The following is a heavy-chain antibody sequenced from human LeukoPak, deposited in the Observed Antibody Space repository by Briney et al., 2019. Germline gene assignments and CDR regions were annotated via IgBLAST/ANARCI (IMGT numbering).Heavy chain of an antibody. J-gene: IGHJ4*02. CDR1: GFTLSSYA. CDR3: AKNREQWLVRPANFDY. D-gene: IGHD6-19*01. V-gene: IGHV3-23*01. CDR2: MYNSGGTTSYA. Sequence: PGWSLRLSCEASGFTLSSYAMNWVRQAPGKGLEWVAGMYNSGGTTSYAWYAGSVKGRFTISRDKFKNTLYLQMNSLRAEDTAVYYCAKNREQWLVRPANFDYWGQGILVSVSS.